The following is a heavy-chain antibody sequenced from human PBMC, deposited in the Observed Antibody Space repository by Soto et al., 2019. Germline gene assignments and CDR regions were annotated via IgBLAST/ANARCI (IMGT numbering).Heavy chain of an antibody. CDR2: ISWNSGSI. V-gene: IGHV3-9*01. J-gene: IGHJ4*02. D-gene: IGHD6-13*01. Sequence: GGSLRLSCAASGFTFDDYAMHWVRQAPGKGLEWVSGISWNSGSIGYADSVKGRFTISRDNAKNSLYLQMNSLRAEDTALYYCAKTRQLAFDYWGQGTLVTVSS. CDR3: AKTRQLAFDY. CDR1: GFTFDDYA.